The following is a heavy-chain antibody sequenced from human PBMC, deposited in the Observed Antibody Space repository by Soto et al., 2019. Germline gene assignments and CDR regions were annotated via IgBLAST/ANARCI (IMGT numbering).Heavy chain of an antibody. Sequence: QVQLVESGGGVVQPGTSLRLSCAASGFTFSRYVMHWVRQAPGKGLEWVAVISYDGSNTYYADSVMGRFTISRDNSKNPLYLQIDSLTAEYTAVYYCARGPVSRRGLRAGIVDYWGLGTPVTDSS. CDR2: ISYDGSNT. CDR1: GFTFSRYV. V-gene: IGHV3-30-3*01. CDR3: ARGPVSRRGLRAGIVDY. D-gene: IGHD3-16*01. J-gene: IGHJ4*01.